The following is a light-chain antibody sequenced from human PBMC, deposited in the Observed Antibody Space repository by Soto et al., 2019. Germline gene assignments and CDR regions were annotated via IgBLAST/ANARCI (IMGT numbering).Light chain of an antibody. V-gene: IGLV2-14*01. Sequence: QSVLTQPASVSGSPGQSITISCTGTSSDVGGYNYVSWYQQHPGKAPKLMIYDVSNRPSGVSNRFSSSKSGNTASLTISGLQAEDEADYYCSSYTSSSVVFGGGTKLTVL. CDR2: DVS. CDR1: SSDVGGYNY. J-gene: IGLJ2*01. CDR3: SSYTSSSVV.